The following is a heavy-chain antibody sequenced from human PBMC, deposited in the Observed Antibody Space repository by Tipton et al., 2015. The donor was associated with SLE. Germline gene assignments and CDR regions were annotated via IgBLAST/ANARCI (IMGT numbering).Heavy chain of an antibody. CDR2: ISYSGST. V-gene: IGHV4-59*01. Sequence: LRLSCTVSGGSISSYYWSWLRQPPGKGLEWIGYISYSGSTNYNPSLKSRVTISVDTSKNPFSLTLSSVTAADTAVYYCARAPRRGYDLRPYYYSYMDVWGKGTTVTVSS. D-gene: IGHD5-12*01. J-gene: IGHJ6*03. CDR3: ARAPRRGYDLRPYYYSYMDV. CDR1: GGSISSYY.